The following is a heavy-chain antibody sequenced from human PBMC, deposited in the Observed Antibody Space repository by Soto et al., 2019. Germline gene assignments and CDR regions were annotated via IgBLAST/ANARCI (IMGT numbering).Heavy chain of an antibody. J-gene: IGHJ4*02. CDR1: GYSFTNYW. D-gene: IGHD6-13*01. CDR2: IYPGDSDT. Sequence: PGESLKISCKGSGYSFTNYWIGWVRQMPGKGLEWMGIIYPGDSDTRYSPSFQGQVTISADKSISTAYLQWSSLKASDTAMYYCARQLSIAAAEFDYWGQGTLVTVSS. CDR3: ARQLSIAAAEFDY. V-gene: IGHV5-51*01.